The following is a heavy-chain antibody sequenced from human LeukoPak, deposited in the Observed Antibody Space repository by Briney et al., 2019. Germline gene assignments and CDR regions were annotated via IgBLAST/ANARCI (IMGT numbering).Heavy chain of an antibody. CDR1: GFTFSNYW. Sequence: QPGGSLRLSCAASGFTFSNYWMHWVRQAPGKGLVWVSRINSDGTSTSYADSVKGRITISRDNSKNTLYLQLNSLRAEDTAVYYCAKVEDSSGYYYFDYWGQGTLVTVSS. V-gene: IGHV3-74*01. J-gene: IGHJ4*02. CDR2: INSDGTST. CDR3: AKVEDSSGYYYFDY. D-gene: IGHD3-22*01.